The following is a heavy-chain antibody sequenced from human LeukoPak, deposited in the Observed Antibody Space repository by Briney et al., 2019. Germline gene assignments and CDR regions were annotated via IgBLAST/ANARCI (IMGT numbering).Heavy chain of an antibody. D-gene: IGHD6-19*01. CDR2: IFPGDSDT. V-gene: IGHV5-51*01. J-gene: IGHJ1*01. Sequence: GESLKISCKGSGYSFTKHWIAWVRQMPGKGLKWMGIIFPGDSDTRYSPSFQGQVTISADKSISTAYLQWSSLKASDTAMYCCTRGSGSYVHWGQGTLVTVSS. CDR3: TRGSGSYVH. CDR1: GYSFTKHW.